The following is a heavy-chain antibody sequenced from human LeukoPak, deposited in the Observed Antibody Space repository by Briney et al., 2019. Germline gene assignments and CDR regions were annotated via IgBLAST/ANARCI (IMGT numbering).Heavy chain of an antibody. D-gene: IGHD7-27*01. CDR1: GGSISSYY. J-gene: IGHJ4*02. CDR3: ARVTKWGPWTTGAYYFDY. V-gene: IGHV4-59*01. Sequence: PSETLSLTCTVPGGSISSYYWSWIRQPPGKGLEWIGYVYYSGSTNYNPSLKSRVTISVDTSKNQFSLKLSSVTAADTAVYYCARVTKWGPWTTGAYYFDYWGQGTLVTVSS. CDR2: VYYSGST.